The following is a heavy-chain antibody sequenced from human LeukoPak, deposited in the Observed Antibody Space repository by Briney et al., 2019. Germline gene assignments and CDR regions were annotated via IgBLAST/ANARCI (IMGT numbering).Heavy chain of an antibody. Sequence: GRSLRLSCAASGFTFSSYAMHWVRQAPGKGLEWVAVISYDGSNKYYADSVKGRFTISRDNSKNTLYLQMNSLRAEDTAVYYCAKGYSSVDYWGQGTLVTVSS. CDR1: GFTFSSYA. D-gene: IGHD6-19*01. CDR2: ISYDGSNK. CDR3: AKGYSSVDY. J-gene: IGHJ4*02. V-gene: IGHV3-30*04.